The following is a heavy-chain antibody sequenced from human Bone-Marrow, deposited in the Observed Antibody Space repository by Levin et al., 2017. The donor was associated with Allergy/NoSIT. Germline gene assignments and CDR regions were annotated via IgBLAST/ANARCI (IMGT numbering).Heavy chain of an antibody. CDR1: GFTFDDYT. Sequence: GGSLRLSCAASGFTFDDYTMHWVRQAPGKGLEWVSLISWDGGSTYYADSVKGRFTISRDNSKNSLYLQMNSLGTEDTALYYCAKDSQGKAVAGTTLNYDYYGMDVWGQGTTVTVSS. J-gene: IGHJ6*02. CDR2: ISWDGGST. D-gene: IGHD6-19*01. CDR3: AKDSQGKAVAGTTLNYDYYGMDV. V-gene: IGHV3-43*01.